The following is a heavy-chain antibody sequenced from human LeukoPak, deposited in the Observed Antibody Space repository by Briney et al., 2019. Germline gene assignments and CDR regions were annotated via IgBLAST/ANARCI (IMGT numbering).Heavy chain of an antibody. CDR1: GGSTTNYY. CDR2: IYAGGNT. V-gene: IGHV4-4*07. D-gene: IGHD4-17*01. J-gene: IGHJ3*02. CDR3: ASHGTTSAFDI. Sequence: SETLSLTCTVSGGSTTNYYWSWIRQPVGKGLEWIGRIYAGGNTDHNPSLKSRVTISADTSKNQFSLKLSSVAAADTAVYYCASHGTTSAFDIWGQGTMVTVSS.